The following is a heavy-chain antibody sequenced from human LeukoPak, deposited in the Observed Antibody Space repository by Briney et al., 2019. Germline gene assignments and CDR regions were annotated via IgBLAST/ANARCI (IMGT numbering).Heavy chain of an antibody. D-gene: IGHD2-15*01. V-gene: IGHV3-23*01. CDR3: AKATADRSGGSCYSDY. Sequence: GGSLRLSCAASGFTFSSYAMSWVRQAPGKGLEWVSAISGSGGSTYYADSVKGRFTISRDNSKNTLYLQMNSLRAEDTAVYYCAKATADRSGGSCYSDYWGQGTLVTVSS. CDR1: GFTFSSYA. J-gene: IGHJ4*02. CDR2: ISGSGGST.